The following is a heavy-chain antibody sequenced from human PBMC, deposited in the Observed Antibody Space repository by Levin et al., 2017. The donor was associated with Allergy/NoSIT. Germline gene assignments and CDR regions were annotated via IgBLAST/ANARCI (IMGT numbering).Heavy chain of an antibody. D-gene: IGHD3-22*01. CDR2: ISYDGSNK. J-gene: IGHJ4*02. CDR3: AKGSHYYGRSGYYSDY. V-gene: IGHV3-30*18. Sequence: SCAASGFTFSSYGMHWVRQAPGKGLEWVAVISYDGSNKYYADSVKGRFTISRDNSKNTLYLQMNSLRAEDTAVYYCAKGSHYYGRSGYYSDYWGQGTLVTVSS. CDR1: GFTFSSYG.